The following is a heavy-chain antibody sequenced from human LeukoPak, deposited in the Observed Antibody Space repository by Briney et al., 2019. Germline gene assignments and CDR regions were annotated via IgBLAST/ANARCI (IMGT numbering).Heavy chain of an antibody. V-gene: IGHV1-2*02. CDR1: GYTFTSYG. D-gene: IGHD1-20*01. J-gene: IGHJ6*03. CDR3: AGGRNWNVYYMDV. CDR2: INPNSGGT. Sequence: ASVKVSCKASGYTFTSYGISWVRQAPGQGLEWMGWINPNSGGTNYAQKFQGRVTMTRDTSISTAYMELSRLRSDDTAVYYCAGGRNWNVYYMDVWGKGTTVTVSS.